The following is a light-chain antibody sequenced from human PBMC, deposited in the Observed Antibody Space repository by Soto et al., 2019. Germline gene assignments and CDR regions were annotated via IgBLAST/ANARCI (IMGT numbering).Light chain of an antibody. J-gene: IGLJ2*01. CDR1: SSDVGGYDS. V-gene: IGLV2-11*01. CDR3: CSYAGGYTLV. CDR2: DVY. Sequence: QSALTQPRSVSGSPGQSVIFSCTGTSSDVGGYDSVSWYQHHPGKAPKLMIYDVYKRPSGVPDRFSGSKSGNTASLTISGLQAEDEADYYCCSYAGGYTLVFGGGTKVTVL.